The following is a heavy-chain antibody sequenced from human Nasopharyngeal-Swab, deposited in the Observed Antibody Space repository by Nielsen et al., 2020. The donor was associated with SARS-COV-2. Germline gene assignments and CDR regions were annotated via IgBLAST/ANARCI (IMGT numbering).Heavy chain of an antibody. CDR3: AREPAARPPAPDYYYYYGMDV. J-gene: IGHJ6*02. Sequence: GESLKIPYAASGFTFSSYSMNWVRQAPGKGLEWVSYISSSSSTIYYADSVKGRFTISRDNAKNSLYLQMNSLRDEDTAVYYCAREPAARPPAPDYYYYYGMDVWGQGTTVTVSS. CDR2: ISSSSSTI. CDR1: GFTFSSYS. D-gene: IGHD6-6*01. V-gene: IGHV3-48*02.